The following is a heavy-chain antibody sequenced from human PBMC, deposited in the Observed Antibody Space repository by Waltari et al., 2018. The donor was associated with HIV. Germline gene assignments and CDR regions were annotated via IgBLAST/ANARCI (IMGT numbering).Heavy chain of an antibody. D-gene: IGHD3-22*01. CDR2: ISAHNGNT. CDR1: G. CDR3: ARSPPQYDSSGYYCDY. J-gene: IGHJ4*02. V-gene: IGHV1-18*01. Sequence: GFTWVRQAPGQGLEWMGWISAHNGNTNYAQKFQGRVTMTTDTSTSTAYMELRSLRSDDTAVYYCARSPPQYDSSGYYCDYWGQGTLVTVSS.